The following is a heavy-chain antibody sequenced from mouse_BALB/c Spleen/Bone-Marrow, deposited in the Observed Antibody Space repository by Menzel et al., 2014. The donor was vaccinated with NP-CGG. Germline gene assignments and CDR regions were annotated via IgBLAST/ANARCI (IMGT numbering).Heavy chain of an antibody. V-gene: IGHV2-9*02. CDR2: IWAGGST. J-gene: IGHJ2*01. Sequence: VKLVESGPGLVSPSQSLSITCTVSGFSLTSYGVHWVRQPPGKGLEWLGVIWAGGSTNYNSALMSRLSISKDNSKSQVFLKMNSLQTDDTAMYYCARDYYGSSYFDYWGQGTTLTVSS. D-gene: IGHD1-1*01. CDR1: GFSLTSYG. CDR3: ARDYYGSSYFDY.